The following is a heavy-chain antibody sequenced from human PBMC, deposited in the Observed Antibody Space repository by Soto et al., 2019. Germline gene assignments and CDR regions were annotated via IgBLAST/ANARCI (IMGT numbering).Heavy chain of an antibody. V-gene: IGHV1-46*01. J-gene: IGHJ6*02. CDR3: AREYRGYSSGPAANGMDV. CDR1: GYTFTSYY. CDR2: INPSGGST. D-gene: IGHD6-19*01. Sequence: ASVKVSCKASGYTFTSYYMHWVRQAPGQGLEWMGIINPSGGSTSYAQKFQGRVTMTRDTSTSTVYMELSSLRSEDTAVYYCAREYRGYSSGPAANGMDVWGQGTTVTVSS.